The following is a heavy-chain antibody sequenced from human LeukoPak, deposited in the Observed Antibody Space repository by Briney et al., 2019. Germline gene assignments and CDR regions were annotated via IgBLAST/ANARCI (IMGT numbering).Heavy chain of an antibody. D-gene: IGHD3-22*01. J-gene: IGHJ4*02. CDR1: GFTFSSYA. CDR2: ISGSGGST. CDR3: AKDHRSSHYYDSSVNYFDY. V-gene: IGHV3-23*01. Sequence: GGSLRLSCAASGFTFSSYAMSWVRQAPGKGLEWVSAISGSGGSTYYADSVKGRFAISRDNSKNTLYLQMNSLRAEDTAVYYCAKDHRSSHYYDSSVNYFDYWGQGTLVTVSS.